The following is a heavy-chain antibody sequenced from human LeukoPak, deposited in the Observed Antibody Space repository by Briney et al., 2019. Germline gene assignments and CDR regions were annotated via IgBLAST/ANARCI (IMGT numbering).Heavy chain of an antibody. CDR1: GFTVSSNY. CDR3: ARGRKIRYSSSWYYFDY. J-gene: IGHJ4*02. CDR2: IYSGGST. D-gene: IGHD6-13*01. Sequence: GGSLRLSCAASGFTVSSNYMSWVRQAPGKGLEWVSVIYSGGSTYYADSVKGRFTISSDNSKNTLYLQMNSLRAEDTAVYYCARGRKIRYSSSWYYFDYWGQGTLVTVSS. V-gene: IGHV3-66*02.